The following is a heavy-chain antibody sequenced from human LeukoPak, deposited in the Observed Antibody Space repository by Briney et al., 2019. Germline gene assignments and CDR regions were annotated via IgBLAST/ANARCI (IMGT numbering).Heavy chain of an antibody. CDR2: INPSGGST. J-gene: IGHJ6*03. CDR1: GYTFTSYA. D-gene: IGHD4-23*01. V-gene: IGHV1-46*01. Sequence: GASVKVSCKASGYTFTSYAMNWVRQAPGQGLEWMGIINPSGGSTSYAQKFQGRVTMTRDMSTSTVYMELSSLRSEDTAVYYCARTPRGGYMDVWGKGTTVTISS. CDR3: ARTPRGGYMDV.